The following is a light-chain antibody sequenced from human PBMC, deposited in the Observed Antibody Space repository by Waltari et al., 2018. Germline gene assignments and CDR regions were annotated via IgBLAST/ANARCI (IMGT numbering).Light chain of an antibody. Sequence: EILLTQSPATLSVSPGEGATLSCRASRSVSFKLAWYQQKPGQAPRLLIYGESTRATGVPARFSGGGSGTEFTLTITRLQSEDFSVYYCQKYNNWPLTFGGGTTVE. V-gene: IGKV3-15*01. CDR1: RSVSFK. CDR3: QKYNNWPLT. J-gene: IGKJ4*01. CDR2: GES.